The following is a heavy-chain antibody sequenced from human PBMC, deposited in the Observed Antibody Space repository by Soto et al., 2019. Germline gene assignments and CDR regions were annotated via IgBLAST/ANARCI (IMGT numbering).Heavy chain of an antibody. J-gene: IGHJ4*02. V-gene: IGHV1-69*13. D-gene: IGHD2-2*01. CDR1: GGTFSSYA. CDR3: ARGDPAGTYCSSTSCYFRFDY. Sequence: SVKVSCKASGGTFSSYAISWVRQAPGQGLEWMGGIIPIFGTANYAQKFQGRVTITADESTSTAYMELSSLRSEDTAVYYCARGDPAGTYCSSTSCYFRFDYWGQGTLVTVSS. CDR2: IIPIFGTA.